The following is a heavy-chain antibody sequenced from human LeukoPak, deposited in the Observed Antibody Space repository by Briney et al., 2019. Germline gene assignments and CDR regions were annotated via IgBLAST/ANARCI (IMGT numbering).Heavy chain of an antibody. J-gene: IGHJ4*02. V-gene: IGHV4-30-4*08. Sequence: SETLSLTCTVSGGSISSGDYYWSWIRQPPGKGLEWIGYIYCSGSTYYNPSLKSRVTISVDTSKNQFSLKLSSVTAADTAVYYCARGAYGSGENDYWGQGTLVTVSS. D-gene: IGHD3-10*01. CDR2: IYCSGST. CDR3: ARGAYGSGENDY. CDR1: GGSISSGDYY.